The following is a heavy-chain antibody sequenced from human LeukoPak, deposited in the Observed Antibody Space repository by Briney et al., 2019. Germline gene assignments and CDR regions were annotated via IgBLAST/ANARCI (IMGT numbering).Heavy chain of an antibody. Sequence: SQTLSLTCTVSGGSISSGSYYWSWIRQPAGKGLEWIGRIYSSESSNYNPSLKSRVTISVDTSKNQFSLKLSSVTAADTAVYYCARTWGSDFWSGYLVYWGQGTLVTVSS. J-gene: IGHJ4*02. CDR3: ARTWGSDFWSGYLVY. D-gene: IGHD3-3*01. CDR1: GGSISSGSYY. V-gene: IGHV4-61*02. CDR2: IYSSESS.